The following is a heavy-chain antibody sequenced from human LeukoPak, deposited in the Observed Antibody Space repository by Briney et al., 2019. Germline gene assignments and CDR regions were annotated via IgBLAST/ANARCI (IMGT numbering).Heavy chain of an antibody. CDR2: ISSSGSTI. CDR3: AGTPPQWLVQYYFDY. V-gene: IGHV3-11*01. CDR1: GFTFSDYY. J-gene: IGHJ4*02. D-gene: IGHD6-19*01. Sequence: GGSLRLSCAASGFTFSDYYMIWIRQTPGKGLEWVSYISSSGSTIYYADSVKGRFTISRDNAKNSLYLQMNSLRAEDTAVYYCAGTPPQWLVQYYFDYWGQGTLVTVSS.